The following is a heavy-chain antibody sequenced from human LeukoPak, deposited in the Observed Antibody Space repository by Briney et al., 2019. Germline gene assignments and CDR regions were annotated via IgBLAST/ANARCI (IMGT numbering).Heavy chain of an antibody. CDR1: GFTFSSYA. D-gene: IGHD3-10*01. Sequence: KPGGSLRLSCAASGFTFSSYAMSWIRQPPGKGPEWIGEINHSGSTNYSPSLKSRVTISVDTSRNQFSLRLTSVTAADTAVYYCARRVRYGSGRSAYDPWGQGTLVTVSS. CDR3: ARRVRYGSGRSAYDP. J-gene: IGHJ5*02. V-gene: IGHV4-34*01. CDR2: INHSGST.